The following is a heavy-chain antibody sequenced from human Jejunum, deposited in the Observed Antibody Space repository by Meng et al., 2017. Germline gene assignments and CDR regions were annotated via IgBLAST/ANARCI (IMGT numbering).Heavy chain of an antibody. Sequence: QVQLQESGPGLVKPWGTLSLTCAVSGGYINKENWWSWVRQSPERGLEWIGEIYNGGNTNYNPSLNRRVTMSVDESTNQMSLKLTSVTAADTAVYYCVRGEFAMLARFDFWGQGILVTVSS. J-gene: IGHJ4*02. D-gene: IGHD2-2*01. CDR3: VRGEFAMLARFDF. CDR2: IYNGGNT. V-gene: IGHV4-4*02. CDR1: GGYINKENW.